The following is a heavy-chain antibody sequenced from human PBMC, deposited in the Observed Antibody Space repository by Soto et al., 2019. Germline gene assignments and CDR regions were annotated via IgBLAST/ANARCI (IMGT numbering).Heavy chain of an antibody. Sequence: AESLKISCKGSGYSFTSYWSSWVRQMPGKGLEWMGRLDPSDSYTNYSPSFQGHVTISADKSISTAYLEWSSLKASDTALYYCARLYYRIAARSGLYYYYGMDVWGQGTTVTVSS. CDR2: LDPSDSYT. CDR3: ARLYYRIAARSGLYYYYGMDV. CDR1: GYSFTSYW. V-gene: IGHV5-10-1*01. J-gene: IGHJ6*02. D-gene: IGHD6-6*01.